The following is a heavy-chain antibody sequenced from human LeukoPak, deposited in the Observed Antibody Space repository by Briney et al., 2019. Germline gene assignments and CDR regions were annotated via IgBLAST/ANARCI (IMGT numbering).Heavy chain of an antibody. J-gene: IGHJ4*02. CDR1: GFTFSSYG. CDR3: AKDGPHSAMYYFDY. D-gene: IGHD3-10*01. V-gene: IGHV3-30*02. CDR2: IRYNGSNK. Sequence: GGSLRLSCAASGFTFSSYGMHWVRQAPGKGLEWVAFIRYNGSNKYYADSVKGRFTISRDNSKNTLYLQMNSLRAEDTAVYYCAKDGPHSAMYYFDYWGQGTLVTVSS.